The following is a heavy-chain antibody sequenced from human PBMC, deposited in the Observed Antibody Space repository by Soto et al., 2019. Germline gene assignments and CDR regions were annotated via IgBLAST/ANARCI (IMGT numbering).Heavy chain of an antibody. V-gene: IGHV4-31*03. Sequence: QVQLQESGPGLVKPSQTLSLTCTVSGGSISSGGYYWTWIRQHPGKGLEWIGYNYYSGITYYNPSLKSRVTISLDTSKHPFSLKLSSVTAADTAVYYCARGSSIAGLYYGMDVWGQGTTVTVSS. CDR2: NYYSGIT. D-gene: IGHD6-6*01. CDR3: ARGSSIAGLYYGMDV. CDR1: GGSISSGGYY. J-gene: IGHJ6*02.